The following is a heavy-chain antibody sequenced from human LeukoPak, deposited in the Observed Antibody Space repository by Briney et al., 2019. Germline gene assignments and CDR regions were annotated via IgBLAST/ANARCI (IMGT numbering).Heavy chain of an antibody. V-gene: IGHV1-2*02. CDR3: ASGSYYDYYAFDI. D-gene: IGHD1-26*01. J-gene: IGHJ3*02. Sequence: ASVKISCKACGYTFTGYYMHWVRQAPGQGLEWMGWINPNSGGTNYAQKFQGRVTMTRDTSISTAYMELSRLRSDDTAVYYCASGSYYDYYAFDIWGQGTMVTVSS. CDR1: GYTFTGYY. CDR2: INPNSGGT.